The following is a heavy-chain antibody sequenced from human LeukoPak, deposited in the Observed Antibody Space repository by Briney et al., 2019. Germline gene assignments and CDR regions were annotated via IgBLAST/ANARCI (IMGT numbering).Heavy chain of an antibody. CDR1: GYTFTGYY. Sequence: GASVKVSCKASGYTFTGYYMHWVRQAPGQGLEWMGWINPNSGGTNYAQKFQGRVTMTTDTSTSTANMELRSLRSDDTAVYYCARAYYYGSGSYYKDDMDVWGKGTTVTVSS. V-gene: IGHV1-2*02. J-gene: IGHJ6*03. D-gene: IGHD3-10*01. CDR2: INPNSGGT. CDR3: ARAYYYGSGSYYKDDMDV.